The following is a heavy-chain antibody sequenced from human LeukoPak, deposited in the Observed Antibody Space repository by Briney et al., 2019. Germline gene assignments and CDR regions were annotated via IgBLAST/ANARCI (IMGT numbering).Heavy chain of an antibody. D-gene: IGHD3-16*01. Sequence: SETLSLTCTVSGGSISNYYWSWIRQPPGKGLEWIGYIYSSGSTNYNPSLKGRVTISVDRSKNQFSLKLSSVTAADTAVYYCARGGAMAPFDYWGQGTLVTVSS. CDR2: IYSSGST. J-gene: IGHJ4*02. CDR3: ARGGAMAPFDY. CDR1: GGSISNYY. V-gene: IGHV4-59*12.